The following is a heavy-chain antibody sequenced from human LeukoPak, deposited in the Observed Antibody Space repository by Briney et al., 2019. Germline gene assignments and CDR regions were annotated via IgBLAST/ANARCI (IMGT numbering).Heavy chain of an antibody. D-gene: IGHD1-14*01. CDR2: IYSGVST. CDR3: ARFSWNHAHDY. J-gene: IGHJ4*02. CDR1: GFSVSRKY. Sequence: GGSLRLSCAASGFSVSRKYMSWVRQAPGKGLEWVSLIYSGVSTYYADSVKGRFTISRDNAKNTLYLQMNSLRAEDMAVYYCARFSWNHAHDYWGQGTLVTVSS. V-gene: IGHV3-53*01.